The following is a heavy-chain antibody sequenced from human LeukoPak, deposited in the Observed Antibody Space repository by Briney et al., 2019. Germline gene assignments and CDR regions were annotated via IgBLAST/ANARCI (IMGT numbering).Heavy chain of an antibody. CDR3: ARGGSNWGKLY. D-gene: IGHD7-27*01. Sequence: GASVKVSCKASGYTLTSYYMHSVRQAPGQGLEWMGIINTNGGSTSYAQKFKGRVTMTRDTSTSTVYMELSSLRSEDTAVYYCARGGSNWGKLYWGQGTLVTVSS. CDR1: GYTLTSYY. V-gene: IGHV1-46*01. CDR2: INTNGGST. J-gene: IGHJ4*02.